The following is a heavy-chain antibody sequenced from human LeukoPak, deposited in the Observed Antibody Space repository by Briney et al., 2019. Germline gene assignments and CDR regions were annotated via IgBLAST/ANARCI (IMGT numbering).Heavy chain of an antibody. D-gene: IGHD3-9*01. CDR2: INYIAST. J-gene: IGHJ4*02. V-gene: IGHV4-39*01. Sequence: PSETLSLTCSVSGGSVSSGNYFWGWIRQPPGKGLEWIGNINYIASTAYNPSLKSRVTMSVDTSKNQFSLKMTSVTAADTAVYYCARLSKGRYFDYIFDYWGQGTLVTVSS. CDR1: GGSVSSGNYF. CDR3: ARLSKGRYFDYIFDY.